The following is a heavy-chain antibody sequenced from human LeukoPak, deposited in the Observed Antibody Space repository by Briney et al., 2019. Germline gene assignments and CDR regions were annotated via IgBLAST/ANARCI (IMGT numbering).Heavy chain of an antibody. J-gene: IGHJ6*03. V-gene: IGHV3-66*01. D-gene: IGHD1-26*01. CDR3: ARVQVGATYYYYSYMDV. CDR2: IYSGGST. Sequence: GGSLRLSCAASGFTVSSNYMSWVRQAPGKGLEWVSVIYSGGSTYYADSVKGRFTISRDNSKTTLYLQMNSLRAEDTAVYYCARVQVGATYYYYSYMDVWGKGTTVTISS. CDR1: GFTVSSNY.